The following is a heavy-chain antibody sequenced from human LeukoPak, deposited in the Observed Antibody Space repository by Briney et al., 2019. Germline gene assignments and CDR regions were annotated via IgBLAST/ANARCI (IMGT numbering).Heavy chain of an antibody. CDR3: AKAPSSWYLSRDYYFDY. V-gene: IGHV3-23*01. Sequence: PGGSLRPSCAASGFTFSSYAMSWVRQAPGKGLEWVSAISGSCGSTYYADSVKGRFTISRDNSKNTLYLQMNSLRAEDTAVYYCAKAPSSWYLSRDYYFDYWGQGTLVTVSS. D-gene: IGHD6-13*01. CDR2: ISGSCGST. J-gene: IGHJ4*02. CDR1: GFTFSSYA.